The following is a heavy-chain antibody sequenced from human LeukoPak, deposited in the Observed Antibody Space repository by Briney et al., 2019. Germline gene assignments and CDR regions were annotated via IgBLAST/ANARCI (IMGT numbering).Heavy chain of an antibody. CDR1: GFTFSSYS. CDR2: ITASGTAM. D-gene: IGHD7-27*01. V-gene: IGHV3-48*01. Sequence: GRSLILSCAASGFTFSSYSMNWVRQAPGKGLEWVSHITASGTAMFYADSVKGRFTISRDNAKNTLYLQMSSLRAEDTAVYYCVKDGNWGPNFDYWGQGTLVTVSS. CDR3: VKDGNWGPNFDY. J-gene: IGHJ4*02.